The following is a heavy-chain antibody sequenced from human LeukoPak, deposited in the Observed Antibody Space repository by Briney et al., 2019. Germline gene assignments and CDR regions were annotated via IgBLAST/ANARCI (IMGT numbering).Heavy chain of an antibody. V-gene: IGHV4-59*01. CDR2: IYYSGST. CDR3: ARGVAELRFLEWLPFDY. J-gene: IGHJ4*02. Sequence: SETLSLTCTVSGGSISSYYWSWIRQPPGKGLEWIGYIYYSGSTNYNPSLKSRVTISVDTSKNQFSLKLSSVTAADTAVYYCARGVAELRFLEWLPFDYWGQGTLVTVSS. CDR1: GGSISSYY. D-gene: IGHD3-3*01.